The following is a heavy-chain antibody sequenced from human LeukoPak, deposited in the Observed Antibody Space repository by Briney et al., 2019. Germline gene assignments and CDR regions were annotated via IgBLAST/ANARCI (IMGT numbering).Heavy chain of an antibody. V-gene: IGHV3-74*01. CDR2: INEDGSTT. CDR3: VRDLGGRSGH. CDR1: GFTFTNYW. J-gene: IGHJ4*02. Sequence: GGSLRLSCAASGFTFTNYWMSWVRQAPGKGLVWVSRINEDGSTTNYADSVKGRSTIFRDNAKNTLYLQMNSLRAEDTAVYYCVRDLGGRSGHWGQGTLVTVSS. D-gene: IGHD1-26*01.